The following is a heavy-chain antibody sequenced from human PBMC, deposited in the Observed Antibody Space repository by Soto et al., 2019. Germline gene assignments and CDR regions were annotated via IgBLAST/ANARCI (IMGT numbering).Heavy chain of an antibody. CDR3: AKAFSSSASGYNDY. CDR2: ISGSGGST. D-gene: IGHD3-3*01. V-gene: IGHV3-23*01. CDR1: GFTFSSYG. Sequence: GSLRLSCAASGFTFSSYGMHWVRQAPGKGLEWVSAISGSGGSTYYADSVKGRFTISRDNSKNTLYLQMNSLRAEDTAVYYCAKAFSSSASGYNDYWGQGTLVTVSS. J-gene: IGHJ4*02.